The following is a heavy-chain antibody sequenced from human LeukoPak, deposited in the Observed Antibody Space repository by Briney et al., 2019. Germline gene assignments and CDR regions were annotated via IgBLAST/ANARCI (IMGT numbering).Heavy chain of an antibody. CDR1: GGSISSSSYY. Sequence: PSETLSLTRTVSGGSISSSSYYWGWIRQPPGKGLEWIGSIYYSGSTYYNPSLKSRVTISVDTSKNQFSLKLSSVTAADTAVYYCARGLWFGELRPYFDYWGQGTLVTVSS. V-gene: IGHV4-39*01. D-gene: IGHD3-10*01. CDR2: IYYSGST. J-gene: IGHJ4*02. CDR3: ARGLWFGELRPYFDY.